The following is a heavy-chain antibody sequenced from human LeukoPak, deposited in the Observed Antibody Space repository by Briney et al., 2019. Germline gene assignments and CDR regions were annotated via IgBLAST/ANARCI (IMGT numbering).Heavy chain of an antibody. D-gene: IGHD3-22*01. Sequence: GGSLRLFCAASGFTFSSYSMNWVRQAPGKGLEWVSSISSSSSYIYYADSVKGRFTISRDNAKNSLYVQMDSLRAEDTAVYYCARGDSSGYVCDYWGQGTLVTVSS. CDR1: GFTFSSYS. CDR3: ARGDSSGYVCDY. J-gene: IGHJ4*02. CDR2: ISSSSSYI. V-gene: IGHV3-21*06.